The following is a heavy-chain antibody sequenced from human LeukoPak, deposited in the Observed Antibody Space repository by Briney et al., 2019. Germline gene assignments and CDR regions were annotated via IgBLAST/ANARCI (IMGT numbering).Heavy chain of an antibody. Sequence: GGSLRLSCAACGITFNSYTMNWVRQAPGKGLEWVSSISSSSSYIYYAASVKGRFTISRDNAKNSLYLQMNRLRAEDTAVYYCARERQLERLAFGKEMSAFDYWGQGTLVTVSS. CDR2: ISSSSSYI. D-gene: IGHD1-1*01. CDR3: ARERQLERLAFGKEMSAFDY. CDR1: GITFNSYT. J-gene: IGHJ4*02. V-gene: IGHV3-21*01.